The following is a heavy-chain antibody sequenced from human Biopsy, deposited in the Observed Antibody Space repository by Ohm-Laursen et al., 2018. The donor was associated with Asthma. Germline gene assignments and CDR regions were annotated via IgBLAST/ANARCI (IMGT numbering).Heavy chain of an antibody. CDR1: GYTFNSAG. J-gene: IGHJ6*02. Sequence: SVKASCKPSGYTFNSAGITWGRQAPGQGLEWMGWISVYNGNTKVAQKLQDRVTMITDTSTSTAYMELRSLRSDDTAVYFCARAVDYSHYYGIDVWGQGTTVTVS. CDR3: ARAVDYSHYYGIDV. V-gene: IGHV1-18*01. D-gene: IGHD3-10*01. CDR2: ISVYNGNT.